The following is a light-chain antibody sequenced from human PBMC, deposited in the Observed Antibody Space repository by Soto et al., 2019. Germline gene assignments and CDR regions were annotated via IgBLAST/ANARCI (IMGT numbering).Light chain of an antibody. CDR3: QQYVYSPGLA. J-gene: IGKJ4*01. Sequence: EIVLTQSPGTLSLSPGERATLSCRASQSVSSNYLAWYQQKSGQAPRLLIYDATSRATDVPDRFSGSGSGTDFTLTISRLEPEDFAVYYCQQYVYSPGLAVGGGTKVEIK. CDR1: QSVSSNY. V-gene: IGKV3-20*01. CDR2: DAT.